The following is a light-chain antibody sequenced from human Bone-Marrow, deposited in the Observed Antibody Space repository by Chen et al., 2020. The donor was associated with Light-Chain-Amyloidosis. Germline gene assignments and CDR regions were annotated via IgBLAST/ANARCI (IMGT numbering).Light chain of an antibody. J-gene: IGKJ1*01. CDR1: QTIKGW. CDR3: LQYYSFWT. V-gene: IGKV1-5*03. CDR2: KTS. Sequence: DVQMTQSPSTLSASVGDRITITCRPSQTIKGWLAWYQQKPGKVPKVLIYKTSTLETGVPSRFTGRWAGTEFTLTITSLQPDDFATYYCLQYYSFWTFGQGTKVEIK.